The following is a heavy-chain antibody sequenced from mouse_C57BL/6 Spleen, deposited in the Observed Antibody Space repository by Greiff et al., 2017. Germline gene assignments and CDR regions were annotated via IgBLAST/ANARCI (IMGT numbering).Heavy chain of an antibody. D-gene: IGHD4-1*01. V-gene: IGHV3-6*01. Sequence: EVKVEESGPGLVKPSQSLSLTCSVTGYSITSGYYWNWIRQFPGNKLEWMGYISYDGSNNYNPSLKNRISITRDTSKNQFFLKLNSVTTEDTATYYCARVPPNGYFDDWGQGTTLTVSS. J-gene: IGHJ2*01. CDR3: ARVPPNGYFDD. CDR1: GYSITSGYY. CDR2: ISYDGSN.